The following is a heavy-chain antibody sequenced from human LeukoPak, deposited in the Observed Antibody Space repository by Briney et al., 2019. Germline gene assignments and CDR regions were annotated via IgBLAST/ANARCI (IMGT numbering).Heavy chain of an antibody. V-gene: IGHV3-74*01. CDR3: AREPNYYDSSGYPDY. CDR1: GFTFNSYW. J-gene: IGHJ4*02. CDR2: INNDGSTT. D-gene: IGHD3-22*01. Sequence: PGGSLRLSCAASGFTFNSYWMHWVRQAPGKGLVWVSQINNDGSTTRYADSVKGRFTISRDNAKNSLYLQMNSLRAEDTAVYYCAREPNYYDSSGYPDYWGQGTLVTVSS.